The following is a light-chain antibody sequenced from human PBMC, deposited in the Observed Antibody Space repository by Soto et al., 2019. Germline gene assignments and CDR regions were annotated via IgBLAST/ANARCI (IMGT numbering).Light chain of an antibody. CDR2: AAT. CDR3: QQGYDTPSWT. Sequence: DIQMAQSPSSLSASVGDRVSITCRASQSISIYLNWYQLKPGKAPKLLVYAATSLQTGVPSRFTGSGSGTDFTLTISSLQPEDFATYYCQQGYDTPSWTFGQGTKVDIK. CDR1: QSISIY. V-gene: IGKV1-39*01. J-gene: IGKJ1*01.